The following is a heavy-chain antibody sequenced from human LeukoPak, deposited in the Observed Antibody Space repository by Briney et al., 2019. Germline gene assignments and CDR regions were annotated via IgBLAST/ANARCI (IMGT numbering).Heavy chain of an antibody. D-gene: IGHD6-19*01. CDR1: GYSFTSYW. Sequence: GESLKISCQGSGYSFTSYWIGWVRQLPGKGLEWMGIIYPGDSDTRYSPSFQGQVTISADKSISTAYLQWSSLKASDTAMYYCARLKYSSGWYLYDYWGQGTLVTVSS. CDR2: IYPGDSDT. CDR3: ARLKYSSGWYLYDY. V-gene: IGHV5-51*01. J-gene: IGHJ4*02.